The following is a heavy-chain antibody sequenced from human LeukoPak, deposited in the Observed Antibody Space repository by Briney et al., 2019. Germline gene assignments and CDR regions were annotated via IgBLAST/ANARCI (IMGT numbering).Heavy chain of an antibody. V-gene: IGHV3-74*01. Sequence: GGPLRLSCAASGIIFSNYWMHWVRQAPGKGLVWVSRINRDGSSTSYADSVKGRLTISRDNSKNTLYLQMNSLRAEDTAVYYCARVVDHDYGDYYLDYWGQGTLVTVSS. J-gene: IGHJ4*02. D-gene: IGHD4-17*01. CDR1: GIIFSNYW. CDR2: INRDGSST. CDR3: ARVVDHDYGDYYLDY.